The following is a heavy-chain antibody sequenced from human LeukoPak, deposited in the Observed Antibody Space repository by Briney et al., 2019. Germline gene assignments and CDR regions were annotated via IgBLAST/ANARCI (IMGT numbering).Heavy chain of an antibody. CDR3: AKDHIVVGDYYFDY. D-gene: IGHD3-22*01. V-gene: IGHV3-23*01. J-gene: IGHJ4*02. Sequence: GGSLRLSCAASRCTFSSYVMTWVRQAPGKGLECVSSISGSGGSTYYADSVKGRFTISRDNSKNTLYLQMNSLRAEDTAVYYCAKDHIVVGDYYFDYWGQGTLVTVSS. CDR2: ISGSGGST. CDR1: RCTFSSYV.